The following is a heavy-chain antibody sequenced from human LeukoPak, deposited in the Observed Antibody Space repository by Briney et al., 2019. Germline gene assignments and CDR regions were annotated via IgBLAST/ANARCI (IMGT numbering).Heavy chain of an antibody. D-gene: IGHD3-3*01. CDR3: ARHVEGAFDI. V-gene: IGHV4-59*08. Sequence: KPSETLSLTCTVSGGSISRYYWSWIRQPPGKGLEWIGYIYYSGSTNCNPSLKSRVPISVDTYKNQFSLKLSSVTAADTAVYYCARHVEGAFDIWGQGTMVTVSS. J-gene: IGHJ3*02. CDR2: IYYSGST. CDR1: GGSISRYY.